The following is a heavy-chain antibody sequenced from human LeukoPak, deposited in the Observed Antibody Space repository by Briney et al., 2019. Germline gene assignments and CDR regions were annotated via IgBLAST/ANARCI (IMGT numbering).Heavy chain of an antibody. CDR3: ARHEGSGSGSYYGAFHI. J-gene: IGHJ3*02. V-gene: IGHV4-34*01. D-gene: IGHD3-10*01. CDR2: INHSGST. CDR1: VGSFSGYY. Sequence: SETLSLTCAVYVGSFSGYYWSWIRQPPGKGLEWIGEINHSGSTNYNPSLKSRVTISVDTSKNQFSLKLSSVTAADTAVYYCARHEGSGSGSYYGAFHIWGQGTMVTVSS.